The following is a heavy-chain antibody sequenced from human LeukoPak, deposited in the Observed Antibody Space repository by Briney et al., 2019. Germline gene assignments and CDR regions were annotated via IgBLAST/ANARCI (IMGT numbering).Heavy chain of an antibody. Sequence: PSETLCLTCTVSGGSISSYYWSWIRQPPGKGLEWIGYIYYSGSTNYNPSLKSRVTISVDTSKNQFSLKLSSVTAADTAVYYCARGEMATIGGPDAFDIWGQGTMVTVSS. CDR1: GGSISSYY. J-gene: IGHJ3*02. CDR3: ARGEMATIGGPDAFDI. V-gene: IGHV4-59*01. CDR2: IYYSGST. D-gene: IGHD5-24*01.